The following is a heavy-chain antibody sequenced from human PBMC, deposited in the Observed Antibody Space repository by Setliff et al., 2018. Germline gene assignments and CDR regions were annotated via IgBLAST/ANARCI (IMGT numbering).Heavy chain of an antibody. Sequence: ASVKVSCKASGSPFNTYDINWVRQAPGQGLEWLGRIDLYNAGTTYAEKMETKVTMTVDTSSNIGYMELRSLTSDDTAVYYCARRPRAVYGSGRRNWFLDYWGQGTLVTVSS. CDR2: IDLYNAGT. V-gene: IGHV1-18*01. CDR3: ARRPRAVYGSGRRNWFLDY. D-gene: IGHD3-10*01. J-gene: IGHJ4*02. CDR1: GSPFNTYD.